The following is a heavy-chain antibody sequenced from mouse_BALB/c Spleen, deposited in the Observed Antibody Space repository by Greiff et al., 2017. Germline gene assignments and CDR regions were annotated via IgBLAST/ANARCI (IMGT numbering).Heavy chain of an antibody. V-gene: IGHV14-3*02. J-gene: IGHJ3*01. CDR1: GFNIKDTY. D-gene: IGHD1-2*01. CDR2: IDPANGNT. CDR3: GYGYGFAY. Sequence: EVQLQESGAELVKPGASVKLSCTASGFNIKDTYMHWVKQRPEQGLEWIGRIDPANGNTKYDPKFQGKATITADTSSNTAYLQLSSLTSEDTAVYYCGYGYGFAYWGQGTLVTVSA.